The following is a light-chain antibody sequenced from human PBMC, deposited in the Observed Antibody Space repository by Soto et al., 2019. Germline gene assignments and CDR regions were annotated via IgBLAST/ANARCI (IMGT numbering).Light chain of an antibody. CDR1: NSKIGANYN. Sequence: QSVLTQPPSVSGAPGQRVTISCTGNNSKIGANYNVHWYQQLPGAAPKLLIYANSNRPSGVPDRFSGSKSGTSASLAITGLQAEDEADYYCQSYDNSLSLSGQSYDNSLGGNVFGTGTKVTDL. V-gene: IGLV1-40*01. CDR2: ANS. J-gene: IGLJ1*01. CDR3: QSYDNSLSLSGQSYDNSLGGNV.